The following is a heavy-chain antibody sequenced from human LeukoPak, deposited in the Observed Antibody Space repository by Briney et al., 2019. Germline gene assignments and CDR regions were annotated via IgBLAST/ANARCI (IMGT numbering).Heavy chain of an antibody. V-gene: IGHV1-46*01. CDR2: INPSGGST. CDR3: ARDPTFDY. Sequence: ASVTVSCKASGGTFSSYAISWVRQAPGQGLEWMGIINPSGGSTSYAQKFQGRVTMTRDTSTSTVYMELSSLRSEDTAVYYCARDPTFDYWGQGTLVTVSS. CDR1: GGTFSSYA. J-gene: IGHJ4*02.